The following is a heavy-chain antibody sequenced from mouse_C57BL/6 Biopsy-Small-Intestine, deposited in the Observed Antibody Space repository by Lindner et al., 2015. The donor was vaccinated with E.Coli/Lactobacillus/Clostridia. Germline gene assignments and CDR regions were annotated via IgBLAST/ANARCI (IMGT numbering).Heavy chain of an antibody. CDR2: INPYNGGT. CDR1: GYTFTDYY. V-gene: IGHV1-19*01. Sequence: VQLQESGPVLVKPGASVKMSCKASGYTFTDYYMNWVKQSHGKSLEWIGVINPYNGGTSYNQKFKGKATLTVDKSSSTAYMELNSLTSKDSAVYYCARSRDYYGSSYGAWGQGTLVTVSA. D-gene: IGHD1-1*01. J-gene: IGHJ3*01. CDR3: ARSRDYYGSSYGA.